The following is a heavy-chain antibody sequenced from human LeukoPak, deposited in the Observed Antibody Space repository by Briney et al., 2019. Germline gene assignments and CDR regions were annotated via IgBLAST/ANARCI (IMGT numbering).Heavy chain of an antibody. CDR3: AKVPMIVVVNDAFDI. CDR2: ISGSGGST. D-gene: IGHD3-22*01. CDR1: GFTFSSYA. V-gene: IGHV3-23*01. J-gene: IGHJ3*02. Sequence: PGGSLRLSCAASGFTFSSYAMSWVRQAPGEGLEWVSAISGSGGSTYYADSVKGRFTISRDNSKNTLYLQMNSLRAEDTAVYYCAKVPMIVVVNDAFDIWGQGTMVTVSS.